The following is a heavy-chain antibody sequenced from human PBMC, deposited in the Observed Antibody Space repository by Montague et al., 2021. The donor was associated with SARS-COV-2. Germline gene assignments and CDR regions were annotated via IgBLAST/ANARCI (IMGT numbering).Heavy chain of an antibody. Sequence: SETLSLTCTVSGYSINSNYYWGWIRQPPGKVLEWIGCSYHSGTTHYHPSLKSRVTISLDTSNNHFYLKVTSVTAADTAVYYCARAPYYGPGKPYQFDYWGRGTLVTVSS. J-gene: IGHJ4*02. V-gene: IGHV4-38-2*02. CDR2: SYHSGTT. CDR1: GYSINSNYY. D-gene: IGHD3-10*01. CDR3: ARAPYYGPGKPYQFDY.